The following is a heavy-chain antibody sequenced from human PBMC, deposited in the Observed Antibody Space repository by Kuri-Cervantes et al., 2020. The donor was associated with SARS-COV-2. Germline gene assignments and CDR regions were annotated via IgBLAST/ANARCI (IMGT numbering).Heavy chain of an antibody. Sequence: ETLSLTCAASGFTFSSYAMSWVRQAPGKGLEWVGRIKSKTDGGTTDYAAPVKGRFTISRDDSKNTLYLQMNSLKTEDTAVYYCTTDPSIDYYYYYGMDVWGQGTTVTVSS. CDR2: IKSKTDGGTT. V-gene: IGHV3-15*01. J-gene: IGHJ6*02. CDR1: GFTFSSYA. D-gene: IGHD6-6*01. CDR3: TTDPSIDYYYYYGMDV.